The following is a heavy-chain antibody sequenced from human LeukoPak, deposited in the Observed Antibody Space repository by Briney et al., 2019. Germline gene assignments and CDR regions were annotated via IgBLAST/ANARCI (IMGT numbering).Heavy chain of an antibody. CDR1: GDSISSSNCY. Sequence: SETLSLTCTVSGDSISSSNCYWGWIRQPPGKGLEWIGSIYFSGGTYYNASLKSRVTISVDTSKNQFSLNLTSVTAADSAVYYCARVSWFPGTSYYYMDVWGKGTTVTVSS. CDR3: ARVSWFPGTSYYYMDV. V-gene: IGHV4-39*07. CDR2: IYFSGGT. J-gene: IGHJ6*03. D-gene: IGHD1-1*01.